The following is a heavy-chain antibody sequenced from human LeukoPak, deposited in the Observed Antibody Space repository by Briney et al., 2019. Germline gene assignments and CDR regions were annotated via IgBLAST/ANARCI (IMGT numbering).Heavy chain of an antibody. CDR3: ARGRNYDILTGYYYYYYYMDV. CDR1: GGSISSYY. D-gene: IGHD3-9*01. V-gene: IGHV4-59*12. CDR2: IYYSGST. Sequence: PSETLSLTCTVSGGSISSYYWSWIRQPPGKGLEWIGYIYYSGSTNYNPSLKSRVTISVDTSKNQFSLKLSSVTAADTAVYYCARGRNYDILTGYYYYYYYMDVWGKGTTVTVSS. J-gene: IGHJ6*03.